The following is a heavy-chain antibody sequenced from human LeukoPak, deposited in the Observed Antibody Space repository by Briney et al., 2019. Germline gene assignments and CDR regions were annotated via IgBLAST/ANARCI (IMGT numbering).Heavy chain of an antibody. Sequence: GGSLRLSCAASGFTFSSYWMNWVRQAPGKGLEWVAYIKEDGSVKSYADSMKGRFTISRDNAKNSLYLQMNSLRAEDTAVYYCASRDSGDYPFFDYWGQGTLVTVSS. J-gene: IGHJ4*01. CDR3: ASRDSGDYPFFDY. V-gene: IGHV3-7*03. D-gene: IGHD4-17*01. CDR2: IKEDGSVK. CDR1: GFTFSSYW.